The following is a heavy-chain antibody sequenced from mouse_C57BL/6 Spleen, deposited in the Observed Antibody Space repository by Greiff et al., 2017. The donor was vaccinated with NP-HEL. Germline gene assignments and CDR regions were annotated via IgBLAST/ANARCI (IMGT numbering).Heavy chain of an antibody. CDR3: ASYGNYWFAY. V-gene: IGHV1-4*01. Sequence: VMLVESGAELARPGASVKMSCKASGYTFTSYTMHWVKQRPGQGLEWIGYINPSSGYTKYNQKFKDKATLTADKSSSTAYMQLSSLTSEDSAVYYCASYGNYWFAYWGQGTLVTVSA. CDR2: INPSSGYT. J-gene: IGHJ3*01. D-gene: IGHD2-1*01. CDR1: GYTFTSYT.